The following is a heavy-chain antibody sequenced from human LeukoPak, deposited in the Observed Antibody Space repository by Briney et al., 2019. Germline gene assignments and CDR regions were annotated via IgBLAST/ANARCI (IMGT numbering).Heavy chain of an antibody. Sequence: ASVKVSLKASGYPFPSYYMHWVRPAPGQGLGWMGIINPSGGSTSYAQKFQGRVTMTRDTSTSTVYMELSSLRSEDTAVYYCARDPGRRTHVDTAMPTFDYWGQGTLVTVSS. CDR2: INPSGGST. V-gene: IGHV1-46*01. J-gene: IGHJ4*02. CDR1: GYPFPSYY. CDR3: ARDPGRRTHVDTAMPTFDY. D-gene: IGHD5-18*01.